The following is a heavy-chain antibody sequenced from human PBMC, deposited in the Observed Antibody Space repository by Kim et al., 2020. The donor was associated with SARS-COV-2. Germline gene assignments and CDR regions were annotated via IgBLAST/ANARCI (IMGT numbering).Heavy chain of an antibody. V-gene: IGHV3-30-3*01. CDR3: ARAPWYSSGWVSYYFDY. CDR2: ISYDGSNK. Sequence: GGSLRLSCAASGFTFSSYAMHWVRQAPGKGLEWVAVISYDGSNKYYADSVKGRFTISRDNSKNTLYLQMNSLRAEDTAVYYCARAPWYSSGWVSYYFDY. D-gene: IGHD6-19*01. CDR1: GFTFSSYA. J-gene: IGHJ4*01.